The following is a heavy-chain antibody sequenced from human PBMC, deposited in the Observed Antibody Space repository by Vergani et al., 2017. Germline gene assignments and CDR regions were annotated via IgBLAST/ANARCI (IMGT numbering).Heavy chain of an antibody. CDR1: GGSISSYY. V-gene: IGHV4-59*01. J-gene: IGHJ5*02. CDR3: ARSSSGWYIAGVGVWFDP. CDR2: NNYSGST. Sequence: QVPLQESCPGVVKPSETLSLTCTVSGGSISSYYWSWIPQPPGKGLEWFGYNNYSGSTNYNPSLKSRVTISVNTSKNQFSLKLSSLTAADTAVYYCARSSSGWYIAGVGVWFDPWGQGTLVTVSS. D-gene: IGHD6-19*01.